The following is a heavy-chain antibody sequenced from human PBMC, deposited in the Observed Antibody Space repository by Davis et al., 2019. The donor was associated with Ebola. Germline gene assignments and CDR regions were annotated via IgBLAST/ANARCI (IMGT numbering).Heavy chain of an antibody. Sequence: GESLKISCAASGFAFTRHSMNWVRQAPGKGLEWIAFISSGGDDIYYADSVRGRFTVSRDNAKYSLFLQLNSLRGEDTAQYSCARDAEDGSGNWFFDFRGRGALVTVSS. CDR2: ISSGGDDI. V-gene: IGHV3-48*01. CDR3: ARDAEDGSGNWFFDF. J-gene: IGHJ2*01. D-gene: IGHD5-24*01. CDR1: GFAFTRHS.